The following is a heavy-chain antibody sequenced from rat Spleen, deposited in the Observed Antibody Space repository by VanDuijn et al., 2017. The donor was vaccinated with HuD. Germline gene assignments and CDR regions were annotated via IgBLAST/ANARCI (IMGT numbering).Heavy chain of an antibody. CDR2: ITSGGSNT. V-gene: IGHV5-25*01. J-gene: IGHJ2*01. Sequence: EVQLVESGGGLVQPGRSLKLSCAASGFTFSSFAMAWVRQAPKKGLEWVATITSGGSNTYYPDSVKGRFTISRDNAKSTLYLQMDSLRSEDTATYYCAKYFDYWGQGVMVTVSS. CDR1: GFTFSSFA. CDR3: AKYFDY.